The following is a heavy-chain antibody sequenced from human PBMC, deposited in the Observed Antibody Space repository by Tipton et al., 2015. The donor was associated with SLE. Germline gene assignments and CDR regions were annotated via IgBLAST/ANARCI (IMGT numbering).Heavy chain of an antibody. V-gene: IGHV4-4*08. CDR1: GASISSHY. CDR2: FHTSGGT. D-gene: IGHD5-24*01. J-gene: IGHJ4*02. CDR3: ARSQWLPHYFDY. Sequence: TLSLTCTISGASISSHYWSWIRQPPGKGLEWIGHFHTSGGTNYNPSLESRVTMSVDTSKNQFSLRLSAVTAADTAVYYCARSQWLPHYFDYWGQGALITVSS.